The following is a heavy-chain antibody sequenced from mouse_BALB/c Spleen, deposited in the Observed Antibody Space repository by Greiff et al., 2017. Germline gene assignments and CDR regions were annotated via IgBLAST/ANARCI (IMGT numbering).Heavy chain of an antibody. J-gene: IGHJ4*01. CDR1: GFTFTSYA. CDR2: ISTYYGDA. Sequence: VQLQQSGADLVRPGASVKISCTASGFTFTSYAMHWVKQSHAKSLEWIGVISTYYGDACYTQKFKGKATITVDKSSNTAYMELARLTSEDSAIYYCARDHVYALDYWGQGTSVTVSA. V-gene: IGHV1S137*01. CDR3: ARDHVYALDY.